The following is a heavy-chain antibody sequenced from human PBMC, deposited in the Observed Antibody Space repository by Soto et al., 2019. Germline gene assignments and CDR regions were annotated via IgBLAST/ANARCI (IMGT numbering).Heavy chain of an antibody. Sequence: SETLSLTCTVSGGSISSYYWSWIRQPPGKGLEWIGYIYYSGSTNYNPSLKSRVTISVDTSKNQSSLKLSSVTAADTAVYYCARYVLDNWFDPWGQGTLVTVSS. CDR1: GGSISSYY. CDR3: ARYVLDNWFDP. D-gene: IGHD3-16*01. J-gene: IGHJ5*02. V-gene: IGHV4-59*01. CDR2: IYYSGST.